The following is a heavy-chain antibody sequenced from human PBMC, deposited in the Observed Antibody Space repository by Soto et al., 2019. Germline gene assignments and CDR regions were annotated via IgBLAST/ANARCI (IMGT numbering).Heavy chain of an antibody. J-gene: IGHJ4*02. CDR3: ARDSASVPALYYFDY. V-gene: IGHV1-3*01. Sequence: SVKVSCKASGYTFTSYAMHWVRQAPGQRLEWMGWINAGNGNTKYSQKFQGRVTITRDTSASTAYMELSSLRSEDTAVYYCARDSASVPALYYFDYWGQGTLVTVSS. CDR2: INAGNGNT. CDR1: GYTFTSYA. D-gene: IGHD2-2*01.